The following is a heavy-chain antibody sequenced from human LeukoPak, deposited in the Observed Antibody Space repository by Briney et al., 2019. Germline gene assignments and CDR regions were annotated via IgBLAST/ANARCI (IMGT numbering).Heavy chain of an antibody. D-gene: IGHD5-12*01. CDR1: GGSISSSSYY. CDR3: ARVSGYDWESFYDY. V-gene: IGHV4-39*07. CDR2: IYYSGST. J-gene: IGHJ4*02. Sequence: SETLSLTCTVSGGSISSSSYYWGWIRQPPGKGLEWIGSIYYSGSTYYNPSLKSRVTISVDTSKNQFSLKLSSVTAADTAMYYCARVSGYDWESFYDYWGQGSLVTVSS.